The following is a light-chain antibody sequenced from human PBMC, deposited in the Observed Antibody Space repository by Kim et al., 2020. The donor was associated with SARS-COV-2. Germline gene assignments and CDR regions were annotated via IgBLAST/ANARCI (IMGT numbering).Light chain of an antibody. J-gene: IGLJ2*01. CDR2: TNT. V-gene: IGLV1-40*01. CDR1: TCHSVAGSD. Sequence: TAFTCHSVAGSDAHWYQHLPGPAPHLLISTNTNRPSGVPDRFSGSKSGTSASLAITGLQAEDEADYYCQSYDNSLNIMVFGGGTQLTVL. CDR3: QSYDNSLNIMV.